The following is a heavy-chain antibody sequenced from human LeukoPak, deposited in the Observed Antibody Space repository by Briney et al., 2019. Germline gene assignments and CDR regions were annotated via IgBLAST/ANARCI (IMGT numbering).Heavy chain of an antibody. V-gene: IGHV3-7*01. Sequence: GGSLRLSCAASGFIFSTYWMSWVRQAAGKGLEWVANIKQDGSEKYYVDSVKGRFTISRDNAKDSLSLQMSSLRAEDTAVYYCARGNFYDSSGYQTAFDRWGQGTLVTVSS. CDR1: GFIFSTYW. D-gene: IGHD3-22*01. CDR3: ARGNFYDSSGYQTAFDR. J-gene: IGHJ4*02. CDR2: IKQDGSEK.